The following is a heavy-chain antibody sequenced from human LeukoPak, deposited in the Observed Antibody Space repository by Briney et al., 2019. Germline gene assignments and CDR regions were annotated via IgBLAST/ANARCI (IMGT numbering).Heavy chain of an antibody. D-gene: IGHD6-19*01. CDR2: ISRSGDIT. V-gene: IGHV3-23*01. CDR3: ATGSTSVAGTKY. J-gene: IGHJ4*02. CDR1: GFTFSTYG. Sequence: PGGSLRLSCAASGFTFSTYGMNWVRQAPGKGLEWVSTISRSGDITYYADSMKGRFTISRDNSKNTLYLQMNSLRAEDTAIYYCATGSTSVAGTKYWGQGILVTVSS.